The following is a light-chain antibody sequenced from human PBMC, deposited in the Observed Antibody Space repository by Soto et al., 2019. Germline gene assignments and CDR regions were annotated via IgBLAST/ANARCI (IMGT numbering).Light chain of an antibody. CDR3: QQYNNGPLT. V-gene: IGKV3-15*01. J-gene: IGKJ4*01. Sequence: ETMMTQSPATLSVSPGERATLSCRATQRVSNNLAWYQQKPGQAPRLLIYGASTRATGFSTRFSGSGYGKEFTLTISSLQSEDFAVYYCQQYNNGPLTCGGGTKVEIK. CDR2: GAS. CDR1: QRVSNN.